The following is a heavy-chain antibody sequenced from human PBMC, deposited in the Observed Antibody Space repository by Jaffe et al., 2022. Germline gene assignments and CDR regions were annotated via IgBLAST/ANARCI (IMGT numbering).Heavy chain of an antibody. V-gene: IGHV4-59*01. Sequence: QVQLQESGPGLVKPSETLSLTCTVSGGSISSYYWSWIRQPPGKGLEWIGYIYYSGSTNYNPSLKSRVTISVDTSKNQFSLKLSSVTAADTAVYYCARRNGDSSGYYYDYWGQGTLVTVSS. CDR2: IYYSGST. CDR1: GGSISSYY. J-gene: IGHJ4*02. CDR3: ARRNGDSSGYYYDY. D-gene: IGHD3-22*01.